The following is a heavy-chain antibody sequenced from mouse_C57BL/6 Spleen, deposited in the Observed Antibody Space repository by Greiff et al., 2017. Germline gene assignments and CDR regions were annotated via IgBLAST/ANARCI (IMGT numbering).Heavy chain of an antibody. V-gene: IGHV1-4*01. CDR2: INPSSGYT. D-gene: IGHD4-1*01. J-gene: IGHJ3*01. CDR1: GYTFTSYT. Sequence: VQLQQSGAELARPGASVKMSCKASGYTFTSYTMHWVKQRPGQGLEWIGYINPSSGYTKYNQKFKDKATLTADKSSSTAYMQLSSLTSEDSAVDYCARAAGTAFAYWGQGTLVTVSA. CDR3: ARAAGTAFAY.